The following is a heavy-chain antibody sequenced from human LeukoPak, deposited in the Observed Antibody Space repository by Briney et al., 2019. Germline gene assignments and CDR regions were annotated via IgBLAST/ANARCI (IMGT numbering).Heavy chain of an antibody. CDR2: INPNTGGT. V-gene: IGHV1-2*02. Sequence: ASVKVSCKASGYTFTGYYTHWVRQAPGQGLEWIGWINPNTGGTNYPQKFEGRVTMTRDTSISTAYMELTRLRSDDTAVYYCASGINYNSGWYGSFDSWGQGTLVTVSS. J-gene: IGHJ4*02. CDR1: GYTFTGYY. D-gene: IGHD6-19*01. CDR3: ASGINYNSGWYGSFDS.